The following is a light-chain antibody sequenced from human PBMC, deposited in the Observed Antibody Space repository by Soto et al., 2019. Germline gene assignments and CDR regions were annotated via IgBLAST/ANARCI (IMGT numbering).Light chain of an antibody. Sequence: EILLTQSPATLSLSPGERATLSCRASQSIGSHLVWYQQKPGQAPRLLIYDASNRATGIPARFSGSGSGTDFTLTIRSLEPEDFAVYYCQQRSTWPLTFGGGTKVDIK. CDR2: DAS. V-gene: IGKV3-11*01. J-gene: IGKJ4*01. CDR3: QQRSTWPLT. CDR1: QSIGSH.